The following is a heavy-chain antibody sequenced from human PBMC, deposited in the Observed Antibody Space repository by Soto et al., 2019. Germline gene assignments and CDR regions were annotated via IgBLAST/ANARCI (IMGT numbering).Heavy chain of an antibody. CDR1: GHSCAPYW. CDR3: ARWGGSFSSGYYIDY. Sequence: PGESLKISCKSAGHSCAPYWSSWFRQLPGEGPEWMGRIDPSDSYTNYNSPFRGRFTISKDNSKNTLYLQMSSLTAEDTALYYCARWGGSFSSGYYIDYWGQGTLVTVSS. V-gene: IGHV5-10-1*01. CDR2: IDPSDSYT. J-gene: IGHJ4*02. D-gene: IGHD6-25*01.